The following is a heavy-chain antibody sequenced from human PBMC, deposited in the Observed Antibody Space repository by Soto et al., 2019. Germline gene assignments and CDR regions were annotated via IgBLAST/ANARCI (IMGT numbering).Heavy chain of an antibody. CDR2: ISTHHGTT. J-gene: IGHJ4*02. CDR1: GYTFTRSG. Sequence: ASVKVSCKASGYTFTRSGISWVRQAPGQGLEWMGWISTHHGTTNYAQKFQGRVTITTDTSTSTVYMELNSLRSEDTAVYYCVRDSPIGSTFSGYDGIDYWGQGTLVTVSS. V-gene: IGHV1-18*01. D-gene: IGHD5-12*01. CDR3: VRDSPIGSTFSGYDGIDY.